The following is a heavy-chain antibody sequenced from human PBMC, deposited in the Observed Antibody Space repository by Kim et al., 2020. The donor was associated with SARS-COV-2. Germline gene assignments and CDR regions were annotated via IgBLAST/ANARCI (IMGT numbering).Heavy chain of an antibody. CDR1: GGSISTDY. V-gene: IGHV4-59*01. J-gene: IGHJ3*02. CDR3: ARISCIVAAAAPYDAFDI. CDR2: IYHTGST. D-gene: IGHD6-13*01. Sequence: SETLSLTSTVSGGSISTDYWSWIRQPPGKGLEWIGYIYHTGSTNYSPSLKSRVTISVDTSKNQFSLKVNSVTAADTALYYCARISCIVAAAAPYDAFDI.